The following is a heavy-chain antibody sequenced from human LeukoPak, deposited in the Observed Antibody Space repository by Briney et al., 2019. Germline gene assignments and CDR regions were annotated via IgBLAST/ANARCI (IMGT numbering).Heavy chain of an antibody. CDR2: ISAYNGNT. D-gene: IGHD6-19*01. CDR1: GYTFTSYG. Sequence: ASVKVSCKASGYTFTSYGISWMRQAPGQGLEWMGWISAYNGNTNYAQKLQGRVTMTTDTSTSTAYMELRSLRSDDTAVYYCARALAVAGTEVYWGQGTLVTVSS. J-gene: IGHJ4*02. V-gene: IGHV1-18*01. CDR3: ARALAVAGTEVY.